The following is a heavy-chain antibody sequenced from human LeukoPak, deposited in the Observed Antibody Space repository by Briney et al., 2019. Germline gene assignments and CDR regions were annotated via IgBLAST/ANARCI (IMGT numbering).Heavy chain of an antibody. V-gene: IGHV4-61*01. J-gene: IGHJ4*02. CDR2: IYYSGST. CDR1: GDSISSSRYY. Sequence: PSETLSLTCTVSGDSISSSRYYWGWIRQPPGKGLEWIGYIYYSGSTNYNPSLKSRVTISVDTSKNQFSLKLSSVTAADTAVYYCARDEGNGHDYWGQGTLVTVSS. CDR3: ARDEGNGHDY.